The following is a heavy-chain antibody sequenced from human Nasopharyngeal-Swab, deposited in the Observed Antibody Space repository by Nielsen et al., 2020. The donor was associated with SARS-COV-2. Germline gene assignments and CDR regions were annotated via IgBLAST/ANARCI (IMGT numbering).Heavy chain of an antibody. CDR3: AAGKHWGSSLDH. V-gene: IGHV6-1*01. CDR1: GDSVSSTNAA. CDR2: SSYRSKWYD. J-gene: IGHJ4*02. Sequence: SQTLSLTCAISGDSVSSTNAAWHWIRHSPSRGLEWLGRSSYRSKWYDDYAVSVKSRITINPDTSKNQLSLQLNSVTPDDTAVYYCAAGKHWGSSLDHWAQGILVTVSS. D-gene: IGHD7-27*01.